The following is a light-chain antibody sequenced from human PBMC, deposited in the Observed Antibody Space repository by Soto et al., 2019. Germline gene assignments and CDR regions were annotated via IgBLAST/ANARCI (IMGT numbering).Light chain of an antibody. Sequence: EILMTQSPATLSVSPGERATLSCRASQSVSSNLAWYQQKPGQAPRLLIYVASTMATGIPARFSGSGSGTDFTLTISSLQSEDFAAYYCQQYNSWLQCTFGQGTKVEIK. J-gene: IGKJ1*01. CDR3: QQYNSWLQCT. V-gene: IGKV3-15*01. CDR2: VAS. CDR1: QSVSSN.